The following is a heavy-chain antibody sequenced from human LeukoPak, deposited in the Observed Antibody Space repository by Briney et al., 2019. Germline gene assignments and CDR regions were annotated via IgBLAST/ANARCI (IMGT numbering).Heavy chain of an antibody. Sequence: GASVKVSCKASGYTFSGYYIHWVRQAPGQGLELMGWINPTSGGSKYAQKFQGRVTMTRDTSITTAYMELNRLTSADTAVFYWARGDYESELPSHFDYWGQGALVTVSS. CDR3: ARGDYESELPSHFDY. J-gene: IGHJ4*02. CDR2: INPTSGGS. CDR1: GYTFSGYY. D-gene: IGHD1-26*01. V-gene: IGHV1-2*02.